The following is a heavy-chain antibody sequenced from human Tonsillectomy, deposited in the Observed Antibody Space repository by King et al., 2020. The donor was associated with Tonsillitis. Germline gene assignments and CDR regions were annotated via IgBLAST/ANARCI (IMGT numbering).Heavy chain of an antibody. CDR3: ARDKGPAQLGY. D-gene: IGHD1-1*01. Sequence: VQLVQSGAEVKKPGSSVKVSCKASGGTFSSYAFSWVRQAPGQGLEWMGRIIPILGIANYAQRFQGRVTITADKTTSTAYMELSSLRSEDAAVYYCARDKGPAQLGYWGQGTLVTVSS. V-gene: IGHV1-69*04. CDR1: GGTFSSYA. J-gene: IGHJ4*02. CDR2: IIPILGIA.